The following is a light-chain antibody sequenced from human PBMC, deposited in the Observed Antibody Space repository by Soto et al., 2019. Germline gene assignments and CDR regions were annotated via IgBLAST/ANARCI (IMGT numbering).Light chain of an antibody. CDR1: SSDVGGQNF. J-gene: IGLJ3*02. Sequence: QSVLTQPASVSGSPGQSITISCTGTSSDVGGQNFVSWYQHHPVKAPKLMIYAVTHRPSGISDRFSGSKSGNTASLTISGLQAEDEADYYCNSYTSTFTWVFGGGTKLTVL. CDR2: AVT. CDR3: NSYTSTFTWV. V-gene: IGLV2-14*01.